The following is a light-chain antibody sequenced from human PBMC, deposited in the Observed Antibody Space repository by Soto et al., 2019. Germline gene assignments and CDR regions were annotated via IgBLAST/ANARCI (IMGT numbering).Light chain of an antibody. CDR2: DVS. CDR3: SSYTSSSTLGV. J-gene: IGLJ2*01. V-gene: IGLV2-14*03. Sequence: HSALTQPASVSGSPGQSITISCTGTSSDVGGYNYVSWYQHHPGKAPKLMIYDVSNRPSGVSNRFSGSKSGSTASLTISGLQAEDEADYYCSSYTSSSTLGVFGGGTTLTVL. CDR1: SSDVGGYNY.